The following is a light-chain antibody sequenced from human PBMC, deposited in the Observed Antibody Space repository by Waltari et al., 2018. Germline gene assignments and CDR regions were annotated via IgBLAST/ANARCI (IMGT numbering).Light chain of an antibody. Sequence: DIQMTQSPSSLSASVGDRVTITCRASQTIDNYLNWYQQKPGKAPDLLIFAASSLRTGVPSRFSGSQSGTDFTLTISRLEPEDFAVYYCQQYGSSPGTFGQGTKVEIK. CDR2: AAS. CDR1: QTIDNY. CDR3: QQYGSSPGT. V-gene: IGKV1-39*01. J-gene: IGKJ1*01.